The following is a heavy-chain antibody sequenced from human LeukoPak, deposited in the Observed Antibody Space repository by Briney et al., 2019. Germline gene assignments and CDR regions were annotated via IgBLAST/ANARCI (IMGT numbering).Heavy chain of an antibody. J-gene: IGHJ5*02. D-gene: IGHD3-3*01. CDR2: INPHRGGR. V-gene: IGHV1-2*02. CDR1: GYTFTSYY. Sequence: ASVKVSCKASGYTFTSYYMHWVRQAPGQGLEWMGWINPHRGGRKYAEKFQGRVTMTSDTSISTAYMELSRLRSDDTAVYYCARVVGALNRFDPWGQGTLVTVSS. CDR3: ARVVGALNRFDP.